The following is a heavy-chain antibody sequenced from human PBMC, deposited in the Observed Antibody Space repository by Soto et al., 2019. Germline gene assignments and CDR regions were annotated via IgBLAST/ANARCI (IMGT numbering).Heavy chain of an antibody. CDR1: GGSVSSNDYS. CDR3: VRLNGYCVSTKCRGYYGMDV. J-gene: IGHJ6*02. Sequence: QLQLQESGPGLVKPSETLSLTCTVSGGSVSSNDYSWGWVRQSPGKGLEWIGAIYSHDDTHYNPSLLGRVTISVDTSKNEFSLRLNSVTAADTAVYYCVRLNGYCVSTKCRGYYGMDVWGQGTTVTVSS. D-gene: IGHD2-2*03. CDR2: IYSHDDT. V-gene: IGHV4-39*01.